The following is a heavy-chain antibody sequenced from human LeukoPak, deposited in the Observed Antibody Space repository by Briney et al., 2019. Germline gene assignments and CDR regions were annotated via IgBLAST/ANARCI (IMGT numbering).Heavy chain of an antibody. Sequence: GGSLRFSCAASGFTFSSYSMNWVRQAPGKGLEWVSSISSSSSYIYYADSVRGRFTISRDNAKNSLYLQMNSLRAEDTAVYYCARDDYGGLFDYWGQGTLVTVSS. J-gene: IGHJ4*02. CDR2: ISSSSSYI. V-gene: IGHV3-21*01. CDR1: GFTFSSYS. CDR3: ARDDYGGLFDY. D-gene: IGHD4-23*01.